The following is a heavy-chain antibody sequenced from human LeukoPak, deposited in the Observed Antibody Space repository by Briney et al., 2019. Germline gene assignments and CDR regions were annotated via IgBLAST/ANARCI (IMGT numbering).Heavy chain of an antibody. Sequence: GGSLVLSCAASESTFSSYAMSWVRQAPGKGLEWVAVISYDGSNKYYADSVKGRFTISRDNSKNTLYLQMNSLRAEDTTVYYCARDKEVGDGYDPAIWGQGTLVTVSS. D-gene: IGHD5-24*01. CDR2: ISYDGSNK. CDR1: ESTFSSYA. CDR3: ARDKEVGDGYDPAI. V-gene: IGHV3-30-3*01. J-gene: IGHJ4*02.